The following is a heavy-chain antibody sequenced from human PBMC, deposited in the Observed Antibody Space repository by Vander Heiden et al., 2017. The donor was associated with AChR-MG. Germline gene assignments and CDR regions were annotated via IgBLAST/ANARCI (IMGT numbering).Heavy chain of an antibody. CDR2: IYYSGST. V-gene: IGHV4-39*01. D-gene: IGHD3-22*01. CDR3: ARTMIVVACFDY. J-gene: IGHJ4*02. Sequence: QLQLQESGPGLVKPSETLSLTCTVSGGSISSSSYYWGWIRQPPGKGLEWIGSIYYSGSTYYNPSLKSRVTISVDTSKNQFSLKLSSVTAADTAVYYCARTMIVVACFDYWGQGTLVTVSS. CDR1: GGSISSSSYY.